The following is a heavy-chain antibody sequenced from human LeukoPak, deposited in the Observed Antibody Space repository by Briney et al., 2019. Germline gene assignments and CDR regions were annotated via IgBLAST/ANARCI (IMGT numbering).Heavy chain of an antibody. J-gene: IGHJ4*02. D-gene: IGHD6-13*01. CDR2: ISAYNGNT. CDR3: ARDLAGAAAGTIPLFDY. Sequence: GASVKVSCKASGYTFTSFGINWMRQAPGQGLEWMGWISAYNGNTNSAQKLQGRVTMTTDTSTSTAYMELRSLRCDDTAVYYCARDLAGAAAGTIPLFDYWGQGTLVTVSS. CDR1: GYTFTSFG. V-gene: IGHV1-18*01.